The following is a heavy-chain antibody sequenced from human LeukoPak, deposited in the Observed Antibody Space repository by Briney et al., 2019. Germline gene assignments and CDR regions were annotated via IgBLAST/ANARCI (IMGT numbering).Heavy chain of an antibody. CDR2: IIPIFGTA. CDR3: ARGSQDSPDYDFWSGSTTYFDY. J-gene: IGHJ4*02. V-gene: IGHV1-69*13. D-gene: IGHD3-3*01. CDR1: GGTFSSYA. Sequence: SVKVSCKASGGTFSSYAISWVRQAPGQGLEWMGGIIPIFGTANYAQKFQGRVTITADESTSAAYMELSSLRSEDTAVYYCARGSQDSPDYDFWSGSTTYFDYWGQGTMVTVSS.